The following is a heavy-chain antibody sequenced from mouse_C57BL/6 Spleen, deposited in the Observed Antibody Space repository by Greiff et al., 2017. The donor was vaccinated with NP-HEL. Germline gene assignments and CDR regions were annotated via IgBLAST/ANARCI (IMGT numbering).Heavy chain of an antibody. CDR3: ARDTLMTTVVAPFDY. CDR1: GYSITSGYY. D-gene: IGHD1-1*01. CDR2: ISYDGSN. V-gene: IGHV3-6*01. Sequence: EVKVEESGPGLVKPSQSLSLTCSVTGYSITSGYYWNWIRQFPGNKLEWMGYISYDGSNNYNPSLKNRISITRDTSKNQFFLKLNSVTTEDTATYYCARDTLMTTVVAPFDYWGQGTTLTVSS. J-gene: IGHJ2*01.